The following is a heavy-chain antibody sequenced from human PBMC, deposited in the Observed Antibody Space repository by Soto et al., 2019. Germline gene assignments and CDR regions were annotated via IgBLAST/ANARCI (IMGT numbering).Heavy chain of an antibody. Sequence: QITLKESGPTLVKPTQTVTLTCSFSGFSLRTSGVSVGWIRQPPGKALEWLAFIYWNDDKRYSPSLQSRLTITKDNSKKEVVLTMTNMDTLDTGTYYCAYRVGSRGSFDYWGQGTLVTVSS. CDR1: GFSLRTSGVS. V-gene: IGHV2-5*01. CDR3: AYRVGSRGSFDY. CDR2: IYWNDDK. D-gene: IGHD6-25*01. J-gene: IGHJ4*02.